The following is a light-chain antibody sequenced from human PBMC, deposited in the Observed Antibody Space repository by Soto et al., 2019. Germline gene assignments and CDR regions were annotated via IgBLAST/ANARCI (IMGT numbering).Light chain of an antibody. Sequence: QAVVTQEPSLTVSPGGTVTLTCGSSTGAVTNGHYPYWFQQKPGQAPRTLIHDTTNRHSWTPARFSGSLLGGKAALTLSGAQPEDEAEYYCLLSYNGPYVFGTGTKVTV. J-gene: IGLJ1*01. V-gene: IGLV7-46*01. CDR1: TGAVTNGHY. CDR2: DTT. CDR3: LLSYNGPYV.